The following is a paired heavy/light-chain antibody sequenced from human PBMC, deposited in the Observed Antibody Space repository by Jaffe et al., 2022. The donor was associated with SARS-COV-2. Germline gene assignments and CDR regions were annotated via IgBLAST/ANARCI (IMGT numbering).Light chain of an antibody. V-gene: IGKV2-28*01. CDR1: QSLLHSSGYNY. CDR2: LGS. Sequence: DIVMTQSPLSLPVTPGEPASISCRSSQSLLHSSGYNYLDWYLQKPGQSPQLLIYLGSNRASGVPDRFSGSGSGTDFTLKISRVEAEDVGVYYCMQALQTRTFGQGTKVEIK. CDR3: MQALQTRT. J-gene: IGKJ1*01.
Heavy chain of an antibody. CDR2: IYYTGTT. CDR3: ARINVELGGAFDI. Sequence: QLQLQESGPGLVKPSETLSLTCTVSGGSISINNYYWGWIRQPPGKGLEWVASIYYTGTTYYSPSLKSRVTISVDTSKNQFSLKLSSVTAADTAVYYCARINVELGGAFDIWGQGTMVTVSS. J-gene: IGHJ3*02. D-gene: IGHD1-26*01. CDR1: GGSISINNYY. V-gene: IGHV4-39*01.